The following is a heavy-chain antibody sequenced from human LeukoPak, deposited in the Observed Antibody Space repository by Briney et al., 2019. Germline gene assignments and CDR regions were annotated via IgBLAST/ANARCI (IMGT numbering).Heavy chain of an antibody. V-gene: IGHV4-59*01. CDR3: ARAGLDYGGNSRGNYFDY. D-gene: IGHD4-23*01. Sequence: SETLSLTCTVSGDSISSYYWSWIRQPPGKGLEWIGYIYYSGSTNYNPSLKSRVTISVDTSKNQFSLKLSSVTAADTAVYYCARAGLDYGGNSRGNYFDYWGQGTLVTVSS. CDR1: GDSISSYY. CDR2: IYYSGST. J-gene: IGHJ4*02.